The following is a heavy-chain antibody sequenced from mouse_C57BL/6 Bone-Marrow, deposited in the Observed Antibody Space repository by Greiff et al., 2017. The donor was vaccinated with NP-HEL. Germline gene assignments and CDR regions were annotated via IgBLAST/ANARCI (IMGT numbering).Heavy chain of an antibody. CDR2: IDPSDSYT. V-gene: IGHV1-59*01. Sequence: QVQLKQPGAELVRPGTSVKLSCKASGYTFTSYWMHWVKQRPGQGLEWIGVIDPSDSYTNYNQKFKGKATLTVDTSSSTAYMQLSSLTSEDSAVYYCARTGGYSFFDYWGQGTTLTVSS. CDR1: GYTFTSYW. J-gene: IGHJ2*01. CDR3: ARTGGYSFFDY. D-gene: IGHD2-3*01.